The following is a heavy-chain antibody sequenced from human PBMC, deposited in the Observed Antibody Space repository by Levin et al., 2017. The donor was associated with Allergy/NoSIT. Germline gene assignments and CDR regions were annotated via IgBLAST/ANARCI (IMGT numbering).Heavy chain of an antibody. CDR3: ARGDYSSGWSYYFDY. J-gene: IGHJ4*02. Sequence: SETLSLTCAVSGGSISSGGYSWSWIRQPPGKGLEWIGYIYHSGTTYYNPSLKSRVTISVDRSKNQFSLKLSSGTAADMAAYYCARGDYSSGWSYYFDYWGQGTLVTVSS. CDR1: GGSISSGGYS. V-gene: IGHV4-30-2*01. D-gene: IGHD6-19*01. CDR2: IYHSGTT.